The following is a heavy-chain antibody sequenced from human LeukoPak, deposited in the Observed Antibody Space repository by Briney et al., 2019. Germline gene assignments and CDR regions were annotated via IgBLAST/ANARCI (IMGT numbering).Heavy chain of an antibody. V-gene: IGHV1-69*01. D-gene: IGHD3/OR15-3a*01. Sequence: SVNVSCKASGGTFSSYAISWVRQAPGQGLEWMGGIIPIFGTANYAQKFQGRVTITADESTSTAYMELSSLRSEDTAVYYCARLMTTTSGLDFNWFDPWGRGTLVTVSS. CDR1: GGTFSSYA. CDR3: ARLMTTTSGLDFNWFDP. J-gene: IGHJ5*02. CDR2: IIPIFGTA.